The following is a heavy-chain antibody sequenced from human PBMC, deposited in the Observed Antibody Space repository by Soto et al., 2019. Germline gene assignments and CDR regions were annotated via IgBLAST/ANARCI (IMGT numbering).Heavy chain of an antibody. CDR1: GYSFTSYW. Sequence: PGESLKISWEGSGYSFTSYWIGWVRQMPGKGLEWMGIIYPGDSDTRYSPSFQGQVTISADKSISTAYLQWSSLKASDTAMYYCARLRANSYDSSGAFDIWGQGTMVTVSS. CDR2: IYPGDSDT. V-gene: IGHV5-51*01. D-gene: IGHD3-22*01. J-gene: IGHJ3*02. CDR3: ARLRANSYDSSGAFDI.